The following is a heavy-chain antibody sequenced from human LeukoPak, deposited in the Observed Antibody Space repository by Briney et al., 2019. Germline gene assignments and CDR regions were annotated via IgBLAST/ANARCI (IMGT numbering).Heavy chain of an antibody. D-gene: IGHD3-9*01. V-gene: IGHV3-11*01. CDR3: ARARAAYFALFQH. CDR2: ISSGAGTTI. CDR1: GFSISDYY. J-gene: IGHJ1*01. Sequence: GGSLRLSCAASGFSISDYYMSWVRQAPGKGLEWISYISSGAGTTIKYADAMKGRFTISRDNTQNSLFLQINSLRAEDTAVYFCARARAAYFALFQHWGQGSLVIVSS.